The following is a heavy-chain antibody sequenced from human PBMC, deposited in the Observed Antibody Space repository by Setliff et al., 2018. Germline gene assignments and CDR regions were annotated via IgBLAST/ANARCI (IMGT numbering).Heavy chain of an antibody. CDR1: GGSISSSSYY. D-gene: IGHD3-10*01. Sequence: PSETLSLTCAVSGGSISSSSYYWGWIRQSPGEGLEWIANIHYNGNLYYNPSLKNRATISMDTSKIQFSLKLISVTAADTALYFCARRPTGPGAPFDIWGQGTMVTVS. V-gene: IGHV4-39*01. J-gene: IGHJ3*02. CDR2: IHYNGNL. CDR3: ARRPTGPGAPFDI.